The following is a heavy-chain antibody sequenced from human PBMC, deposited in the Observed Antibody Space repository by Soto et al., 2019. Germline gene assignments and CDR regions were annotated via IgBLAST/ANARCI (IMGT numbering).Heavy chain of an antibody. CDR3: ARDLVIGYSSGWYYYYGMDV. Sequence: PGGSLRLSCAASGFTFSSYWMSWVRQAPGKGLEWVANIKQDGSEKYYVDSVKGRFTISRDNAKNSLYLQMNSLRAEDTAVYYCARDLVIGYSSGWYYYYGMDVWGQGTTVTVSS. CDR2: IKQDGSEK. D-gene: IGHD6-19*01. J-gene: IGHJ6*02. CDR1: GFTFSSYW. V-gene: IGHV3-7*01.